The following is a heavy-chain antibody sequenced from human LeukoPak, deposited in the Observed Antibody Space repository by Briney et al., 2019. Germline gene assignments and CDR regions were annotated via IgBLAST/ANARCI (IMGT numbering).Heavy chain of an antibody. D-gene: IGHD2-15*01. CDR3: ASSYCSGGSCYSWWFDP. J-gene: IGHJ5*02. CDR2: ISSSGSTI. V-gene: IGHV3-48*03. Sequence: GGSLRLSCAASGFIFSSYGMNWVRQAPGKGLEWVSFISSSGSTIYYADSVKGRFTISRDNAKNSLYLQVNSLRAEDTAIYYCASSYCSGGSCYSWWFDPWGQGTLVTVSS. CDR1: GFIFSSYG.